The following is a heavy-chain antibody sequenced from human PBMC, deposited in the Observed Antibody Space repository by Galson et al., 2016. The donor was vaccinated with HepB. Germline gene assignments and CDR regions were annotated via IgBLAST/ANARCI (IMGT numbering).Heavy chain of an antibody. Sequence: TLSLTCTVSGSSINNGGFFWNWIRQHPIKGLEWIGYIHYSGSTFYNPSLESRLTISVDTSKNQFSLKLRSVTAADTAVYYCVCSKWSLYYFDYWGQGALVTVSS. CDR2: IHYSGST. CDR1: GSSINNGGFF. CDR3: VCSKWSLYYFDY. J-gene: IGHJ4*02. D-gene: IGHD2-15*01. V-gene: IGHV4-31*03.